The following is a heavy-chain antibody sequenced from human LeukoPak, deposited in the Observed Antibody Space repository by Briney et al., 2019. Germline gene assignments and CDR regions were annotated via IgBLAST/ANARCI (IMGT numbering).Heavy chain of an antibody. CDR2: IYSGGST. V-gene: IGHV4-59*08. J-gene: IGHJ5*02. Sequence: SETLSLTCTVAGDSFSTFYWTWIRHLPGRVLEWIEYIYSGGSTNYNPSLKSRVTISLDTSKSQCSLKLTSVTAADTAVYYCARREAVTGTPRAWFDPWGQGTLVTVSS. D-gene: IGHD6-19*01. CDR3: ARREAVTGTPRAWFDP. CDR1: GDSFSTFY.